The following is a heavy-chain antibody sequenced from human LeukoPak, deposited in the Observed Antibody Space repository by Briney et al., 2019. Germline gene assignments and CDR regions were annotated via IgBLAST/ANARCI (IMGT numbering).Heavy chain of an antibody. J-gene: IGHJ4*02. CDR3: AKDLISPPGGYDFVSEIAVAGTDY. CDR1: GFTFSSYW. Sequence: GGSLRLSCAASGFTFSSYWMSWVRQAPGKGLEWVSAISGSGGSTYYADSVKGRFTISRDNSKNTLYLQMNSLRAEDTAVYYCAKDLISPPGGYDFVSEIAVAGTDYWGQGTLVTVSS. CDR2: ISGSGGST. V-gene: IGHV3-23*01. D-gene: IGHD6-19*01.